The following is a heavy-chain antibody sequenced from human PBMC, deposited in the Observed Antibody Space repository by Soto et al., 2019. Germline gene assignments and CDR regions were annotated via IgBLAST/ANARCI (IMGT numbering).Heavy chain of an antibody. D-gene: IGHD1-20*01. CDR1: GYSISSGYY. CDR2: IYHSGST. V-gene: IGHV4-38-2*02. J-gene: IGHJ5*02. CDR3: AREHPPVGITGTRGWFDP. Sequence: ETLSLTCAVSGYSISSGYYWGWIRQPPGKGLEWIGCIYHSGSTYYNPSLKSRVTISVDTSKNQFSLKLSSVTAADTAVYYCAREHPPVGITGTRGWFDPWGQGTLVTVSS.